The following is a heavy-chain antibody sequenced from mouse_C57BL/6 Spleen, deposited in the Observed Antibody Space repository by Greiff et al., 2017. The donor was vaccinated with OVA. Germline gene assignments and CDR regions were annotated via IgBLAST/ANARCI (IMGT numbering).Heavy chain of an antibody. CDR2: IRNKANGYTT. V-gene: IGHV7-3*01. D-gene: IGHD1-1*01. CDR1: GFTFTDYY. J-gene: IGHJ4*01. CDR3: ARYKYYEAMDY. Sequence: EVMLVESGGGLVQPGGSLSLSCAASGFTFTDYYMSWVRQPPGKALEWLGFIRNKANGYTTEYSASVKGRFTISRDNSQSILYLQMNALRAEDRATYYCARYKYYEAMDYWGQGTSVTVSS.